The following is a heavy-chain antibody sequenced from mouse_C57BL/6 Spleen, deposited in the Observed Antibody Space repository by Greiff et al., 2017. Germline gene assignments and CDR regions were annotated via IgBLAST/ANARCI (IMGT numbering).Heavy chain of an antibody. V-gene: IGHV1-15*01. CDR3: TRKGAYYDYDYAMDY. J-gene: IGHJ4*01. D-gene: IGHD2-4*01. CDR1: GYTFTDYE. CDR2: IDPETGGT. Sequence: VKLMESGAELVRPGASVTLSCKASGYTFTDYEMHWVKQTPVHGLEWIGAIDPETGGTAYNQKFKGKAILTADKSSSTAYMELRSLTSEDSAVYYCTRKGAYYDYDYAMDYWGQGTSVTVSS.